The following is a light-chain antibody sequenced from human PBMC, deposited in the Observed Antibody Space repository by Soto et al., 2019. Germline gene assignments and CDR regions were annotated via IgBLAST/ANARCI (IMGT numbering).Light chain of an antibody. CDR1: QGISNY. J-gene: IGKJ4*01. V-gene: IGKV1-27*01. CDR3: QKYNSAPLT. CDR2: AAS. Sequence: DIQMTQSPSSLSASVGDRVTITCRASQGISNYLAWYQQKPGKVPKLLIYAASTLQSGVPSRFSGSGYGTDFTLTISSLKPEDVATYYCQKYNSAPLTFGGGTKVEIK.